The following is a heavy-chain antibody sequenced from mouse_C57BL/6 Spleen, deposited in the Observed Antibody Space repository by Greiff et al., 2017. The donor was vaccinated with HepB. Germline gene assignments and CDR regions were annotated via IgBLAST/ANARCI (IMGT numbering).Heavy chain of an antibody. V-gene: IGHV1-36*01. CDR1: GFTFTDYY. J-gene: IGHJ2*01. D-gene: IGHD1-1*01. CDR2: VYPYNGGT. CDR3: SRSGYYGSPHYFDY. Sequence: EVQLQESGPVLVKPGPSVKISCKASGFTFTDYYMHWVKQSHGKSLEWIGLVYPYNGGTSYNQKFKGTATLTVDTSSSTAYMELNSLTSEDSAVYYCSRSGYYGSPHYFDYWGQGTTLTVSS.